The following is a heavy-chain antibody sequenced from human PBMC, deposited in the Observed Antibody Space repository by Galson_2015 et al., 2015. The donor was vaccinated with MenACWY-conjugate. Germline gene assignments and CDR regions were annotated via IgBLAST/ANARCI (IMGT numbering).Heavy chain of an antibody. Sequence: SLRLSCAVSGFSVTDNSLSWVRQAPGKGPEWIAMVDRVGATIYADSVRGRFTVSRDNFKNTVILQMNSLRAEDTAVYRCSRGYDWCSYFRAWGQGAQVTVSS. V-gene: IGHV3-53*01. CDR3: SRGYDWCSYFRA. CDR1: GFSVTDNS. J-gene: IGHJ5*02. D-gene: IGHD2-8*01. CDR2: VDRVGAT.